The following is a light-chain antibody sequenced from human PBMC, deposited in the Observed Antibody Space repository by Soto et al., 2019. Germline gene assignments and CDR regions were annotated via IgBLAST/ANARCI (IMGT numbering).Light chain of an antibody. Sequence: DIQMTQSPSTLSASVGGRVTITCRASQSIDRWLAWYQQKPGKAPNLLVYKASSLESGVPSRFSGSGFGTECTRTITSLQPDDFATYYCPQYNSFPYSFGQGTRLEIK. CDR1: QSIDRW. CDR3: PQYNSFPYS. V-gene: IGKV1-5*03. J-gene: IGKJ2*03. CDR2: KAS.